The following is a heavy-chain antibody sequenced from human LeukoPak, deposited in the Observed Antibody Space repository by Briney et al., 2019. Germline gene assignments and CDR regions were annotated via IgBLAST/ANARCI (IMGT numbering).Heavy chain of an antibody. CDR3: PRGPDSSGYYRLNY. CDR2: IIPILGIA. J-gene: IGHJ4*02. Sequence: ASVKVSCKASRGTFGSYAISWVRQAPGQGLEWMGRIIPILGIANYAQKFQGRVTITADKSTSKAYMELSSLRSEDTAVYYCPRGPDSSGYYRLNYWGQGTLVTVSS. D-gene: IGHD3-22*01. CDR1: RGTFGSYA. V-gene: IGHV1-69*04.